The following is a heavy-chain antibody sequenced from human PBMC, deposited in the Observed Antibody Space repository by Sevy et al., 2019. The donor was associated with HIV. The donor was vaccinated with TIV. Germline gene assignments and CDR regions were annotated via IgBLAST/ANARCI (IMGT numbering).Heavy chain of an antibody. CDR1: GFTFTYAW. V-gene: IGHV3-15*01. D-gene: IGHD2-8*01. Sequence: GGSLRLSCTASGFTFTYAWMSWVRQAPGKGLEWVGRIKARADGGTADYAAPVKGRFTISRDDSKNTLYLQMNSLKIEDTAVYYCGTDPIIVLLVTDGMDVWGQGTTVTVSS. CDR2: IKARADGGTA. J-gene: IGHJ6*02. CDR3: GTDPIIVLLVTDGMDV.